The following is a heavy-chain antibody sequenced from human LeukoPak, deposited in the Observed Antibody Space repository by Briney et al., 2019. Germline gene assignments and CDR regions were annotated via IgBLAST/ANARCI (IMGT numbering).Heavy chain of an antibody. CDR1: GFTFSSTY. Sequence: GGSLRLSCAASGFTFSSTYMSWVRQAPGKGLEWVSVIYSGGSTYYADSAKGRFTISRDNSKNTLYLQMNSLRAEDTAVYYCAREGYGDLAFDIWGQGTMVTVSS. V-gene: IGHV3-66*01. D-gene: IGHD4-17*01. J-gene: IGHJ3*02. CDR2: IYSGGST. CDR3: AREGYGDLAFDI.